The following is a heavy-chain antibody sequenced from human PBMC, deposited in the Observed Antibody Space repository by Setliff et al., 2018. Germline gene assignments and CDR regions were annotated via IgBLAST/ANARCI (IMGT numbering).Heavy chain of an antibody. Sequence: ASVKVSCKASGYTFTGFYIHWVRQAPGQGLEWMGWIDPNTGGTNYAQKFQGGVTMTRDTSISTAYMELRSPKSDDTAVYYCARNSVTMNAFDIWGQGTMVTVSS. CDR2: IDPNTGGT. J-gene: IGHJ3*02. CDR3: ARNSVTMNAFDI. V-gene: IGHV1-2*02. CDR1: GYTFTGFY. D-gene: IGHD4-17*01.